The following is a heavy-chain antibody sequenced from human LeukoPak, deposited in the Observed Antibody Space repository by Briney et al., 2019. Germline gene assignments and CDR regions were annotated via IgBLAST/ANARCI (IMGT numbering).Heavy chain of an antibody. Sequence: GGSLRLSCAASGFTFSSYAMSWVRQAPGKGLEWVSAISGSGGSTYYADSVKGRLTISRDNSKNTLYLQMNSLRAEDTAVYYCARDQGYYDSSGPGGWGQGTLVTVSS. CDR3: ARDQGYYDSSGPGG. V-gene: IGHV3-23*01. CDR1: GFTFSSYA. D-gene: IGHD3-22*01. J-gene: IGHJ4*02. CDR2: ISGSGGST.